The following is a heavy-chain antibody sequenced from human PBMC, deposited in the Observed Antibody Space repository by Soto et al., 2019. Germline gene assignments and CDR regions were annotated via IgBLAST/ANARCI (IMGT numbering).Heavy chain of an antibody. CDR3: ARDSAYGGGDCYPGAFDI. D-gene: IGHD2-21*02. CDR1: GGSISSGGYY. V-gene: IGHV4-31*03. Sequence: SETLSLTCXVSGGSISSGGYYWSWIRQHPGKGLEWIGYIYYSGSTYYNPSLKSRVAISVDTSKNQFSLKLSSVTAADTAVYYCARDSAYGGGDCYPGAFDIWGQGTMVTVSS. J-gene: IGHJ3*02. CDR2: IYYSGST.